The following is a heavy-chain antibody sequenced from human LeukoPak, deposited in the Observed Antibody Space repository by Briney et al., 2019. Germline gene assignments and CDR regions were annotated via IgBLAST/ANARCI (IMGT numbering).Heavy chain of an antibody. CDR1: DDSITIYY. J-gene: IGHJ4*02. CDR3: ARVKRRYQLLKPLHETPSHYFDY. D-gene: IGHD2-2*01. Sequence: SETLSLTCTVSDDSITIYYWTWIRQPPGKGLEWIGYIDHTGITNYNPSLNSRVTISVDTSKNQFPLKLNSVTAADTAVYYCARVKRRYQLLKPLHETPSHYFDYWGQGTLVTVSS. V-gene: IGHV4-59*12. CDR2: IDHTGIT.